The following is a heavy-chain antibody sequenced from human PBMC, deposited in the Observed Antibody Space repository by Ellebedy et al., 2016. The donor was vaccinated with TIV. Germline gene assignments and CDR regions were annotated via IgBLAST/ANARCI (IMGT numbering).Heavy chain of an antibody. CDR3: ASFNDYGDY. J-gene: IGHJ4*02. Sequence: GSLRLSCTVSGGSISSSSYYWGWIRQPPGTGLEWIGSIYYSGSTYCNPSLKSRVTISVDTSKNQFSLKLSSVTAADTAVYYCASFNDYGDYWGQGTLVTVSS. CDR2: IYYSGST. D-gene: IGHD2-8*01. CDR1: GGSISSSSYY. V-gene: IGHV4-39*01.